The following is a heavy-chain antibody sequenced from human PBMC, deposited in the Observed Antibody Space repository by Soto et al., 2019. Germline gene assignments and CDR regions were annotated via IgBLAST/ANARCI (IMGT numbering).Heavy chain of an antibody. CDR1: GYPLTDFY. CDR2: INSHTVDT. Sequence: QVQLVQSAAEVKKPGASVTVSCKTSGYPLTDFYIHWVRQAPGQGLEWMAWINSHTVDTNTALKFQGRVTMTRDTSINTAFMELTRLSSDDTAVYYCAREGGAAPGARREWYLDLWGRGTLVSVA. D-gene: IGHD6-25*01. CDR3: AREGGAAPGARREWYLDL. J-gene: IGHJ2*01. V-gene: IGHV1-2*02.